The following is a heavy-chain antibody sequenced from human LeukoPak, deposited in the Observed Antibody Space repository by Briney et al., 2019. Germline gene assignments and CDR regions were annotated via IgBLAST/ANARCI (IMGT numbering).Heavy chain of an antibody. CDR2: IAHHGNNK. D-gene: IGHD2-8*02. CDR1: GFTFSSSA. J-gene: IGHJ4*01. CDR3: AKDGSWSCTD. Sequence: GGSLRLSCVASGFTFSSSAMHWVRQGPGKGLEWVAYIAHHGNNKYYADSVKGRFTISRDNSKGSLYLQMNSLRADDTAVYYCAKDGSWSCTDWGHGTLVRVSS. V-gene: IGHV3-30*02.